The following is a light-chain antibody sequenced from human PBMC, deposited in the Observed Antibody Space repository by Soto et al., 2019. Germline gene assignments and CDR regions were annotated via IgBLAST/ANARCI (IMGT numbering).Light chain of an antibody. Sequence: EIVLTQSPGTLSLSPGERATLSCRASQSVTSNYLAWYQHKPGQAPRLLIYDASSRATGIPDRFSGSGSATDFTLTISRLEPEDFAVYYCHQYNIWPPYTFGQGTRLEIK. J-gene: IGKJ2*01. CDR1: QSVTSNY. CDR2: DAS. CDR3: HQYNIWPPYT. V-gene: IGKV3-20*01.